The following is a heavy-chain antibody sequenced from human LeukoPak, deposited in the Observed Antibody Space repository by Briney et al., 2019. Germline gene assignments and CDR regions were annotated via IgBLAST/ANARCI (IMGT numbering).Heavy chain of an antibody. CDR2: ISYDGSNK. V-gene: IGHV3-30-3*01. CDR3: ARDQVLRFLEWISLELDY. J-gene: IGHJ4*02. Sequence: HSGGSLRLSCVASGFIVSNNYMSWVRQAPGKGLEWVAVISYDGSNKYYADSVKGRFTISRDNSKNTLYLQMNSLRAEDTAVYYCARDQVLRFLEWISLELDYWGQGTLVTVSS. D-gene: IGHD3-3*01. CDR1: GFIVSNNY.